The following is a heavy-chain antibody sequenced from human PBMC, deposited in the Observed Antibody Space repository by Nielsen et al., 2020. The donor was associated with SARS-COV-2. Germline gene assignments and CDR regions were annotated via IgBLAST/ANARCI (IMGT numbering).Heavy chain of an antibody. CDR3: AKVMVRGVLDY. CDR1: GFTFSSYG. D-gene: IGHD3-10*01. CDR2: ISYDGSNK. V-gene: IGHV3-30*18. J-gene: IGHJ4*02. Sequence: GGSLRLSCAASGFTFSSYGMHWVRQAPGKGLEWVAVISYDGSNKYYADSVKGRFTISRDNSKNTLYLQMNSLRAEDTAVYYCAKVMVRGVLDYWGQGTLVTVSS.